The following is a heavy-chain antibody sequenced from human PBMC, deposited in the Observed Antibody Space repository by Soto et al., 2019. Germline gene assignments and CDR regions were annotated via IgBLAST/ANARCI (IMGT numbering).Heavy chain of an antibody. CDR2: IYYSGST. J-gene: IGHJ4*02. V-gene: IGHV4-31*03. CDR1: GGSISSGGYY. CDR3: ARLIIAAAGTYFDY. D-gene: IGHD6-13*01. Sequence: PSETLSVTCTVPGGSISSGGYYWSWIRQHPGKGLEWIGDIYYSGSTYYNPSLKSRVTISVDTSKNQFSLKLSSVTAADTAVYYCARLIIAAAGTYFDYWGQGTLVTVSS.